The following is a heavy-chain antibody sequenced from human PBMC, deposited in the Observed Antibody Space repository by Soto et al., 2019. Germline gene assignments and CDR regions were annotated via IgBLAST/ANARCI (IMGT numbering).Heavy chain of an antibody. CDR3: AKSSRQYASAIQAFFDP. CDR2: YDLEKGET. CDR1: GYSLTELS. D-gene: IGHD2-2*01. J-gene: IGHJ5*02. V-gene: IGHV1-24*01. Sequence: GASVKVSCKVSGYSLTELSIHWVRQAPGEGLEWMGGYDLEKGETIYAQKFQGRVTMTEDSPADTPYMQLRSLRADDTAVYYCAKSSRQYASAIQAFFDPWGLGTLVTVSS.